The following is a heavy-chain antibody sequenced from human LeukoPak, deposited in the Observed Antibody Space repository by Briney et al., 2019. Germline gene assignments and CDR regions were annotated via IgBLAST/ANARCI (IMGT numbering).Heavy chain of an antibody. D-gene: IGHD5-18*01. CDR2: IYYSGST. CDR1: GGSISSTSYY. Sequence: SETLSLTCTLSGGSISSTSYYWGWIRQPPGKGLEWIGSIYYSGSTYYNPSLKSRVAMSVDTSKNQFSLKVTSVTAADTAVFYCARRVGRGYSYGPNYFFDYWGQGTLVTVSS. J-gene: IGHJ4*02. CDR3: ARRVGRGYSYGPNYFFDY. V-gene: IGHV4-39*01.